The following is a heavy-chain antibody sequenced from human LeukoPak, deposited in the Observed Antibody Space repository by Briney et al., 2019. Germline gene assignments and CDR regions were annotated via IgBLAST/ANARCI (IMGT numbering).Heavy chain of an antibody. V-gene: IGHV1-2*02. CDR1: GYTFTGYY. CDR2: INPDSGGT. CDR3: ARDNSVGETAWWFDP. J-gene: IGHJ5*02. Sequence: GASVKVSCKASGYTFTGYYMHWVRQAPGQGLEWLGWINPDSGGTNYAQNFQGRVTMTRDTSISTAYMELSRLRSDDTAVYYCARDNSVGETAWWFDPWGQGTLVTVSS. D-gene: IGHD1-26*01.